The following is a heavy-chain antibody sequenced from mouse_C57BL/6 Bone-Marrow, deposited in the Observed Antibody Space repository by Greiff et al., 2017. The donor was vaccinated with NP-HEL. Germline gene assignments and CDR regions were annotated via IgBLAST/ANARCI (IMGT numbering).Heavy chain of an antibody. V-gene: IGHV1-22*01. J-gene: IGHJ2*01. Sequence: VQLQQSGPELVKPGASVKMSCKASGYTFTDYNMHWVKQSHGKSLEWIGYINPNNGGTSYNQKFKGKATLTVNKSSSTAYMELRSLTSEDSAVYYCARPLYYSKGGGYWGQGTTLTVSS. CDR1: GYTFTDYN. D-gene: IGHD2-5*01. CDR3: ARPLYYSKGGGY. CDR2: INPNNGGT.